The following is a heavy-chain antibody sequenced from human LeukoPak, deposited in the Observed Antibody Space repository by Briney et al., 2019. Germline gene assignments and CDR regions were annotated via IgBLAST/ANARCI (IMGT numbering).Heavy chain of an antibody. V-gene: IGHV1-2*02. CDR1: GYTFTGNY. D-gene: IGHD6-19*01. J-gene: IGHJ4*02. CDR3: ARDLAVAGTMVEFDY. CDR2: INPNSGGT. Sequence: ASMKVSCKASGYTFTGNYMHWVRQAPGQGLEWMGWINPNSGGTNYAQKFQGRVTMTRDTSISAAYMELSRLRSDDTAVYYCARDLAVAGTMVEFDYWGQGTLVTVSS.